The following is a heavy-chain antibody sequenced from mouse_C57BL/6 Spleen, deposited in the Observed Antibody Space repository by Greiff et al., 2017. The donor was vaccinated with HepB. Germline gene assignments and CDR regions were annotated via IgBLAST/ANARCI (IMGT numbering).Heavy chain of an antibody. CDR1: GYTFTSYW. CDR2: IHPNSGST. CDR3: ASITTDWYFDV. D-gene: IGHD1-1*01. J-gene: IGHJ1*03. V-gene: IGHV1-64*01. Sequence: QVQLKQPGAELVKPGASVKLSCKASGYTFTSYWMHWVKQRPGQGLEWIGMIHPNSGSTNYNEKFKSKATLTVDKSSSTAYMQLSSLTSEDSAVYYCASITTDWYFDVWGTGTTVTVSS.